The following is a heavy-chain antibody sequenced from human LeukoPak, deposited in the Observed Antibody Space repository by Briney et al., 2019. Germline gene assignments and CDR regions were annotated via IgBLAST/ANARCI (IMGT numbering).Heavy chain of an antibody. D-gene: IGHD3-9*01. V-gene: IGHV3-48*02. CDR2: INHNAEMI. J-gene: IGHJ4*02. Sequence: GGSLRLSCEASGFPFGSYVMSWVRQAPGKGLEWIAYINHNAEMIFYPDFVKGRFTISRDNAKSSLYLQMNALRYEDTAIYYCARDHDWAFDLWGQGTLVTVSS. CDR1: GFPFGSYV. CDR3: ARDHDWAFDL.